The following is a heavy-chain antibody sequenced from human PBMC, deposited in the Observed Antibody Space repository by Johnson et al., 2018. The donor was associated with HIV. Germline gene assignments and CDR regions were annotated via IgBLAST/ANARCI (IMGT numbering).Heavy chain of an antibody. Sequence: VQLVESGGGLVQPGGSLRLSCAASGFTFSSYAMSWIRQAPGKGLEWVSYISSSGSTIYYADSVKGRFTISRDNGKNSLYLQMYSLRPEDTALYYCVRDVYTGTSQGAFHMWGQGTVVTVS. D-gene: IGHD1-26*01. J-gene: IGHJ3*02. CDR3: VRDVYTGTSQGAFHM. V-gene: IGHV3-48*01. CDR1: GFTFSSYA. CDR2: ISSSGSTI.